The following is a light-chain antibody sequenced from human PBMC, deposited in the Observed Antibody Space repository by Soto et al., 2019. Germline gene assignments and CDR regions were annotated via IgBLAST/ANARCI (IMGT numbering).Light chain of an antibody. Sequence: DIQMTQSPSTLSASVGDRVTIPCRASQSISSWLAWYQQKPGKAPKLLIYDASSLESGVPSRFSGSGSGTEFTLTISSLQPDDFATYYCQPYNSYPLTFGGGTKVDIK. CDR1: QSISSW. CDR2: DAS. CDR3: QPYNSYPLT. V-gene: IGKV1-5*01. J-gene: IGKJ4*01.